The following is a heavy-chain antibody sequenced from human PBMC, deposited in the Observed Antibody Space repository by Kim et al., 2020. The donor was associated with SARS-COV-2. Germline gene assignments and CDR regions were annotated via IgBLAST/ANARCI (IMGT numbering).Heavy chain of an antibody. Sequence: GKISYAQKVQGRVTMTRDTSTSTVYMELSSLRSEDTAVYYCAREKDSSWDYGGQGTLVTVSS. CDR2: GKI. V-gene: IGHV1-46*01. J-gene: IGHJ4*02. CDR3: AREKDSSWDY. D-gene: IGHD6-19*01.